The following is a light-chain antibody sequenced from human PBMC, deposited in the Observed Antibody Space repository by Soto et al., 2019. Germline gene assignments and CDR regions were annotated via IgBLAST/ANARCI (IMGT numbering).Light chain of an antibody. CDR2: LNSDGSH. CDR3: QTWGTGVWV. Sequence: QLVLTQSPSASAYLGASVKLTCTLSSGHSSYAIAWHQQQPEKGPRYLMKLNSDGSHSKGDGIPDRFSGSSSGAERYLTISSLQSEDEADYYCQTWGTGVWVFGGGTKVTVL. CDR1: SGHSSYA. J-gene: IGLJ3*02. V-gene: IGLV4-69*01.